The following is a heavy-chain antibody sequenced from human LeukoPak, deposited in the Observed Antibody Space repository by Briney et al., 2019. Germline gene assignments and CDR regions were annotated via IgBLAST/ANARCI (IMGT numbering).Heavy chain of an antibody. CDR1: GFTFTSYW. CDR2: INSDGSST. V-gene: IGHV3-74*01. Sequence: PGGSLRLSCAASGFTFTSYWMRWVRQGPGKGLVWVSRINSDGSSTRYADSVKGRFTISRDNAKNTLYLQMNSLRAEDTAVYYCAKAIPTGNYYDSSGNGHWGQGTLVTVSS. D-gene: IGHD3-22*01. CDR3: AKAIPTGNYYDSSGNGH. J-gene: IGHJ4*02.